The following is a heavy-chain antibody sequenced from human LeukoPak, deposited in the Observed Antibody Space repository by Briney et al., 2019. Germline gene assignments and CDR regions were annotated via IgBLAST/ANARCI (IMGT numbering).Heavy chain of an antibody. J-gene: IGHJ4*02. CDR2: IIPIFGTA. CDR1: GGTFSSYA. V-gene: IGHV1-69*13. D-gene: IGHD3-16*01. Sequence: SVKVSCKASGGTFSSYAISWVRQAPGQGLEWMGGIIPIFGTANYAQKFQGRVTITSDESTSTAYMELSSLRSEDTAVYYCAGRYDYVWGSLDYWGQGTLVTVSS. CDR3: AGRYDYVWGSLDY.